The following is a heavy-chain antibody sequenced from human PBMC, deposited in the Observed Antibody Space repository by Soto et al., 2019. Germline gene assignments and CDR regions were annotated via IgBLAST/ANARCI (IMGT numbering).Heavy chain of an antibody. Sequence: RLVEFGGGLVQPGGSVRVSCAASGFTISDYYMDWVRQAPGKGLEWVGRTKNKAHSYTTLYAASVKGRFTISRDDSDNSVYMKMNSLKTEDTAVYYCARSVGPTSMDVWGQGTTVTVAS. D-gene: IGHD1-26*01. V-gene: IGHV3-72*01. J-gene: IGHJ6*02. CDR3: ARSVGPTSMDV. CDR1: GFTISDYY. CDR2: TKNKAHSYTT.